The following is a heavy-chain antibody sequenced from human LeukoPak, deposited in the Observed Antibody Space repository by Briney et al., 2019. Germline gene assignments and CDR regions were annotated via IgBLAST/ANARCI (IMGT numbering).Heavy chain of an antibody. Sequence: PSQTLSLTCAVSGGSISSGGYSWSWIRQPPGKGLEWIGYIYHSGSTYYNPSLKSRVTISVDRSKNQFSLELSSVTAADTAVYYCARGRPYGSGSYYFDYWGQGTLVTVSS. CDR3: ARGRPYGSGSYYFDY. D-gene: IGHD3-10*01. V-gene: IGHV4-30-2*01. CDR2: IYHSGST. CDR1: GGSISSGGYS. J-gene: IGHJ4*02.